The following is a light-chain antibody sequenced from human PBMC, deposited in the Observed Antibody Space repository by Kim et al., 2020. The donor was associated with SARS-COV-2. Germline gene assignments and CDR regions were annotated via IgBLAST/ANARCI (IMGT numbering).Light chain of an antibody. CDR1: QDIKNN. CDR3: QQYQSYPVT. CDR2: AAS. J-gene: IGKJ5*01. V-gene: IGKV1-16*02. Sequence: ASVGDRVTMTCRASQDIKNNLVWFQQKPGKAPRSLICAASSLQSGVPSKFSGSGSGTDFTLTISSLQPEDFATYYCQQYQSYPVTFGQGTRLEIK.